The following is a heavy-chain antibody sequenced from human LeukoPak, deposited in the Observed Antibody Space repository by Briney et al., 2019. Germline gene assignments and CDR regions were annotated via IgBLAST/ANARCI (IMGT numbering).Heavy chain of an antibody. Sequence: GASVKVSCKASGYTFISYQMHWVRQAPGQGLEWMGIINPTGGSTSHAQKFQGRVTMTRDTSTSTVYMELSSLRAEDTAVYYCARGSIVVVTATVGSYFDYWGQGTLVTVSS. CDR3: ARGSIVVVTATVGSYFDY. D-gene: IGHD2-21*02. V-gene: IGHV1-46*01. J-gene: IGHJ4*02. CDR2: INPTGGST. CDR1: GYTFISYQ.